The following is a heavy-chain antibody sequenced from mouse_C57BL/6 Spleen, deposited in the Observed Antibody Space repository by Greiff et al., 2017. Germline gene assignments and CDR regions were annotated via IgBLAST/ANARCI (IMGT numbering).Heavy chain of an antibody. CDR3: ARRTSITTVPFAY. Sequence: VKLQESGPELVRPGVSVKISCKGSGYTFTDYAMHWVKQSHAKSLEWIGVISTYYGDASYNQKFKDKATMTVDKSSSTAYMELARLTSEDSAVDYCARRTSITTVPFAYWGQGTLVTVAA. V-gene: IGHV1-67*01. D-gene: IGHD1-1*01. CDR2: ISTYYGDA. J-gene: IGHJ3*01. CDR1: GYTFTDYA.